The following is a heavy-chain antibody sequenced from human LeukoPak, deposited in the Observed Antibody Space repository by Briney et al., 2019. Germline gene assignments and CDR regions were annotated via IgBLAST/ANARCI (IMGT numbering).Heavy chain of an antibody. V-gene: IGHV3-23*01. CDR1: GFTFSSYA. D-gene: IGHD3-22*01. CDR2: ISGSGGNT. CDR3: AKDLGSGYYYYGMDV. Sequence: GGSLRLSCAASGFTFSSYAMSWVRQAPGKGLEWVSPISGSGGNTYYADSVKGRFTISRDNSKNTLYLQMNSLRAEDTAVYYCAKDLGSGYYYYGMDVWGQGTTVTVSS. J-gene: IGHJ6*02.